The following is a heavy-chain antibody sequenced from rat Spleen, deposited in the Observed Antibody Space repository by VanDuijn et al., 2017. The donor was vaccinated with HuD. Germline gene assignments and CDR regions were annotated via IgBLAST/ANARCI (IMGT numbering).Heavy chain of an antibody. CDR2: INSAGST. CDR1: GYSITSNY. CDR3: ARSDGVHYYLPFAD. V-gene: IGHV3-3*01. J-gene: IGHJ3*01. D-gene: IGHD1-1*01. Sequence: EVQLQESGPGLVKPSQSLSLTCSVTGYSITSNYWGWIRKFPGNELEWMGYINSAGSTIYNPSLKSRISITRDTSKNQFFLQVNSVSSEDTATYYCARSDGVHYYLPFADWGQGTLVTASS.